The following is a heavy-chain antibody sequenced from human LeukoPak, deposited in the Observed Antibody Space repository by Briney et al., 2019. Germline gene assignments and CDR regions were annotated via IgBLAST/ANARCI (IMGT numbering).Heavy chain of an antibody. D-gene: IGHD3-3*01. CDR3: ARDPDFWSGYYTGISH. V-gene: IGHV3-48*01. J-gene: IGHJ4*02. Sequence: GGSLRLSCAASGFTFSSYSMNSVRQAPGKGLEWVSYISSSSSTIYYADSVKGRFTISRDNAKNSLYLQMNSLRAEDTAVYYCARDPDFWSGYYTGISHWGQGTLVTVSS. CDR2: ISSSSSTI. CDR1: GFTFSSYS.